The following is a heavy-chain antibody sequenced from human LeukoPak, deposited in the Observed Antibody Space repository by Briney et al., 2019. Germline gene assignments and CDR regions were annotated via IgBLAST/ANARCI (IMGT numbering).Heavy chain of an antibody. D-gene: IGHD3-3*01. Sequence: SQTLSLTCTVSGGSISSGGYYWRWIRQPPGKGLEWIGYIYYSGSTNYNPSLKSRVTISVDTSKNQFSLKLSSVTAADTAVYYCASHAYYDFWSGYSYGMDVWGQGTTVTVSS. CDR1: GGSISSGGYY. V-gene: IGHV4-61*08. CDR2: IYYSGST. CDR3: ASHAYYDFWSGYSYGMDV. J-gene: IGHJ6*02.